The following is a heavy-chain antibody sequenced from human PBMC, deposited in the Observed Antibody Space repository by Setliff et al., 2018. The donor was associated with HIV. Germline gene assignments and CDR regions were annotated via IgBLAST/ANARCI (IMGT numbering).Heavy chain of an antibody. CDR3: ARNIEWEPYAFDI. CDR2: IYSSGST. CDR1: GGSISSGNYY. Sequence: SETLSLTCTVSGGSISSGNYYWSWIRQPAGKGLEWTGHIYSSGSTNYNPSLKSRVTISVDTSKNQFSLKLTSVTAADTAVYYCARNIEWEPYAFDIWGQGTMVTVSS. D-gene: IGHD1-26*01. J-gene: IGHJ3*02. V-gene: IGHV4-61*10.